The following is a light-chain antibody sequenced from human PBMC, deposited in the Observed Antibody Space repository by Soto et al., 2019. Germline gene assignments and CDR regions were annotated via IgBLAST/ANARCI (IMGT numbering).Light chain of an antibody. CDR3: QQANSFPYT. V-gene: IGKV1-12*01. J-gene: IGKJ2*01. CDR1: QGISSW. Sequence: DIQMTPAPSSVSASVGDRVTITCRASQGISSWLSWYQQQPGKAPKLLIYAASSLQSGFPSRFRGSGSRTDFTLTISSLQPEDFATYHCQQANSFPYTFGQGTKLDIK. CDR2: AAS.